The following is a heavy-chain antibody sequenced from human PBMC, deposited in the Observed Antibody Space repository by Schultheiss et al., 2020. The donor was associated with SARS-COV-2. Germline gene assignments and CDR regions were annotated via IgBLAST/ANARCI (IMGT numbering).Heavy chain of an antibody. CDR1: GFTFSSYG. Sequence: GGSLRLSCAASGFTFSSYGMHWVRQAPGKGLEWVAVIWYDGSNKYYADSVKGRFTISRDNSKNTLYLQMNSLRAEDTAVYYCAKMGHYGSGSYYWYYFDYWGQGTLVTVSS. D-gene: IGHD3-10*01. CDR3: AKMGHYGSGSYYWYYFDY. J-gene: IGHJ4*02. V-gene: IGHV3-33*06. CDR2: IWYDGSNK.